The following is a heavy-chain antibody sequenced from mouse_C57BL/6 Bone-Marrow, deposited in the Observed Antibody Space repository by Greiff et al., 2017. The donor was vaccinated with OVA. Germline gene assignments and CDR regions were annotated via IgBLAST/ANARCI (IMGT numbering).Heavy chain of an antibody. CDR3: AREKLYDYDGWFAY. V-gene: IGHV1-64*01. CDR1: GYTFTSYW. Sequence: QVQLQQPGAELVKPGASVKLSCKASGYTFTSYWMHWVKQRPGQGLEWIGMIHPNSGSTNYNEKFKSKATLTVDKSSSTAYMQLSSLTSEDSAVYYCAREKLYDYDGWFAYWGQGTLVTVSA. CDR2: IHPNSGST. J-gene: IGHJ3*01. D-gene: IGHD2-4*01.